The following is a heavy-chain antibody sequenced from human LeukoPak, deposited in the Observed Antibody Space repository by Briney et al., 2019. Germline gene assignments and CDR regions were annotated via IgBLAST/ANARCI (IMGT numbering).Heavy chain of an antibody. Sequence: GGSLRLSCAASGFTFSSYAMSWVRQAPGKGLEWVSAISGSGGSTYYADPVKGRFTISRDNSKNTLYLQMNSLRAEDTAVYYCAKDPVVVIAARFGYWGQGTLVTVSS. D-gene: IGHD2-21*01. CDR1: GFTFSSYA. J-gene: IGHJ4*02. CDR3: AKDPVVVIAARFGY. CDR2: ISGSGGST. V-gene: IGHV3-23*01.